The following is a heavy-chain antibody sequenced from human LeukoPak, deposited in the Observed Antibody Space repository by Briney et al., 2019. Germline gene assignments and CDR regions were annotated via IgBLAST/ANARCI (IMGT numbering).Heavy chain of an antibody. V-gene: IGHV3-23*01. D-gene: IGHD3-22*01. Sequence: SGGSLRLSCAASGFTFSSYAMSWVRQAPGKGLEWVSAISGSGGSTYYADSVKGRFTISRDNSKNTLYLQMNSLRAEDTAVYYCAKDPAWSYSSGPLDYWGQGTLVTVSS. CDR1: GFTFSSYA. J-gene: IGHJ4*02. CDR2: ISGSGGST. CDR3: AKDPAWSYSSGPLDY.